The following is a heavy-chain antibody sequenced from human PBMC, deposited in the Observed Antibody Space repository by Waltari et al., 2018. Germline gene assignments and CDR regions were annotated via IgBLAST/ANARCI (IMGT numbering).Heavy chain of an antibody. CDR3: AKDSVWFGELLYYFDY. V-gene: IGHV3-21*03. J-gene: IGHJ4*02. Sequence: EVQLVESGGGLVKPGGSLRLSCAASGFTFSSYSMNWVRQAPGKGLEWVSSISSSSSYIYYADSVKGRFTISRDNAKNSLYLQMNSLRAEDTAVYYCAKDSVWFGELLYYFDYWGQGTLVTVSS. D-gene: IGHD3-10*01. CDR1: GFTFSSYS. CDR2: ISSSSSYI.